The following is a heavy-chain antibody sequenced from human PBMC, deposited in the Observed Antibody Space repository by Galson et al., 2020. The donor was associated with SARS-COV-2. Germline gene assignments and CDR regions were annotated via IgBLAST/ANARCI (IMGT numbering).Heavy chain of an antibody. V-gene: IGHV4-4*02. D-gene: IGHD6-19*01. CDR3: ARRIAVAGTSGCDAFDT. CDR2: IYHSGST. CDR1: GGSINSSNW. J-gene: IGHJ3*02. Sequence: SETMSLTCAVSGGSINSSNWWSWVRQPPGKGLEWIGEIYHSGSTNYNTSLKSRVTISVDKSKNQFSLKLSSVTAADTAVYYCARRIAVAGTSGCDAFDTWGQGTMVTVSS.